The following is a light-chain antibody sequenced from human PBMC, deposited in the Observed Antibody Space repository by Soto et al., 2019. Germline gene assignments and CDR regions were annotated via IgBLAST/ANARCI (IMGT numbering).Light chain of an antibody. J-gene: IGKJ1*01. Sequence: DIVMTQSPDSLTVSVGERATINCKSSQSVLYSSKNKNYLAWYQQKPGQPPKLLIYWASTRESGVPDRFSGSGSGTDFTLTISSLQAEDVAVYYCQQYYSAPQTFGQGTKVEI. CDR1: QSVLYSSKNKNY. CDR2: WAS. CDR3: QQYYSAPQT. V-gene: IGKV4-1*01.